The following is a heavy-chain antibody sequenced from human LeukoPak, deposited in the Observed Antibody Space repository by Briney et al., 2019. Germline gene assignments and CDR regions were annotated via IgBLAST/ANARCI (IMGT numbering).Heavy chain of an antibody. CDR1: GFTFSSYS. CDR3: ANSRGHGSGNL. J-gene: IGHJ5*02. D-gene: IGHD3-10*01. Sequence: PGGSLRLSCAASGFTFSSYSMSWVRQAPGKGLEWVSGISGSGDRTYYADAVKGRFTISRDNSKNTVYLQMDSLRAEDTAVYYCANSRGHGSGNLWGQGTLVTVPS. V-gene: IGHV3-23*01. CDR2: ISGSGDRT.